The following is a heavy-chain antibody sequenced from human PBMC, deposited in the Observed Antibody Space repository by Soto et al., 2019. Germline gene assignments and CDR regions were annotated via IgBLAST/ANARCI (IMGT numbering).Heavy chain of an antibody. Sequence: SVKVSCKASGYTFTSYAMHWVRQAPGQRLEWMGWINAGNGNTKYSQKFQGRVTITRDTSASTAYMELSSLRSEDTAVYYCARGKVLRFLEWLPPYYYGMDVWGQGTTVTVSS. CDR3: ARGKVLRFLEWLPPYYYGMDV. CDR1: GYTFTSYA. V-gene: IGHV1-3*01. CDR2: INAGNGNT. D-gene: IGHD3-3*01. J-gene: IGHJ6*02.